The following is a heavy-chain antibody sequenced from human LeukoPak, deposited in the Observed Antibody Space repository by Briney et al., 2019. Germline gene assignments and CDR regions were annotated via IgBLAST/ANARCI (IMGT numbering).Heavy chain of an antibody. J-gene: IGHJ4*02. CDR3: ARRAFLESYYYFDY. D-gene: IGHD1-26*01. Sequence: GGSLRLSCAASGFTFSSYWMSWVRQAPGKGLEWVANIKQDGSEKYYVDSVKGRFTISRDNAKNSLYLQMNSLRAEDTAVYYCARRAFLESYYYFDYWGQGTLVTVSS. V-gene: IGHV3-7*01. CDR2: IKQDGSEK. CDR1: GFTFSSYW.